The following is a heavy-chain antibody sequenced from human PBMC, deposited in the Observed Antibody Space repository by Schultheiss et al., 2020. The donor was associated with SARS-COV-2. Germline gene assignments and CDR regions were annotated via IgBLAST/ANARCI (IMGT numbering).Heavy chain of an antibody. CDR3: ARELGYCTGGVWYYYYGMDV. J-gene: IGHJ6*02. D-gene: IGHD2-8*02. Sequence: SETLSLTCTVSGGSISSYYWSWIRQPPGKGLEWIGYIYYSGSTYYNPSLKSRVTISVDTSKNQFSLKLSSVTAADTAVYYCARELGYCTGGVWYYYYGMDVWGQGTTVTVSS. CDR2: IYYSGST. CDR1: GGSISSYY. V-gene: IGHV4-59*12.